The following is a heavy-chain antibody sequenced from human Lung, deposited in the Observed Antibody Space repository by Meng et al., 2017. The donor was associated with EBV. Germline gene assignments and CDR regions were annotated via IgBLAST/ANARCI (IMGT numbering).Heavy chain of an antibody. CDR1: GCSIRFGDYY. CDR2: IYDSGST. J-gene: IGHJ5*02. D-gene: IGHD6-6*01. CDR3: AREYSSSSGLPGP. V-gene: IGHV4-30-4*08. Sequence: QGQLQGSGPGLEKPSQTLSLRCTVSGCSIRFGDYYWSWIRHPPGKGLEWIGYIYDSGSTSYNPSLMSRVTISVDTSRNQFSLKLTSVTAADTAVYYCAREYSSSSGLPGPWGQGTLVTVSS.